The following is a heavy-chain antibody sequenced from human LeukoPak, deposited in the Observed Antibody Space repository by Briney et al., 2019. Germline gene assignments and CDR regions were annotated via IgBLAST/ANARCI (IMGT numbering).Heavy chain of an antibody. CDR1: GFTFDDYG. CDR3: ATAQKRWDLWPN. CDR2: INWNGGST. V-gene: IGHV3-20*03. D-gene: IGHD5-24*01. J-gene: IGHJ4*02. Sequence: GGSLRLSFAASGFTFDDYGMSWVRQAPGKGLEWVSGINWNGGSTGYADSVKGRFTISRDNAKNSLYLQMNSPRAEDTAVYYCATAQKRWDLWPNWGQGTLVTVSS.